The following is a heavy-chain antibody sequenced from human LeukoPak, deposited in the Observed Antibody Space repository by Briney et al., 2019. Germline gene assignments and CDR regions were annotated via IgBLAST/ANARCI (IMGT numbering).Heavy chain of an antibody. CDR1: GGSVNSGSYF. V-gene: IGHV4-61*01. D-gene: IGHD3-22*01. CDR3: ARARYYYDKSDSYRYCFDY. J-gene: IGHJ4*02. CDR2: IYYSGST. Sequence: SETLSPTCTVSGGSVNSGSYFWSWIRQPPGKGLEWIGYIYYSGSTNCNPSLKSRITISVDTSKNQFSLKVNSVTAADTAVYYCARARYYYDKSDSYRYCFDYWGQGTLFTVSS.